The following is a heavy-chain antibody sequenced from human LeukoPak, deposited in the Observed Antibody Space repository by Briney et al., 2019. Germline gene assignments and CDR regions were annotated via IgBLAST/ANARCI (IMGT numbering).Heavy chain of an antibody. CDR2: ISHNGGP. J-gene: IGHJ4*02. CDR3: ARGKKRQGLYDY. Sequence: LEALSLTCAVYGGSFSGFYWSWIRQPPEKGLEWIGEISHNGGPNYNPSFESRVTISVDTSKNQFPLNLTSLTAADTAVYYCARGKKRQGLYDYWGPGTLATVSS. CDR1: GGSFSGFY. V-gene: IGHV4-34*01.